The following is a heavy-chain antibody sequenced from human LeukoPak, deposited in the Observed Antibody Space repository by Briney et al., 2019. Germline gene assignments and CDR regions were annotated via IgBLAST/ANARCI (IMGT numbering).Heavy chain of an antibody. CDR3: ATLDSYYDNSGRPLVPD. Sequence: ASVKVSCNISGYTLTDFSMHWVRQAPGKGLEWMGGFNREDDEAIYAPQFQGRVTVTEDTSTDTAYMELSSLRSEDTAVYYCATLDSYYDNSGRPLVPDWGQGTLVTVSS. D-gene: IGHD3-22*01. CDR1: GYTLTDFS. J-gene: IGHJ4*02. V-gene: IGHV1-24*01. CDR2: FNREDDEA.